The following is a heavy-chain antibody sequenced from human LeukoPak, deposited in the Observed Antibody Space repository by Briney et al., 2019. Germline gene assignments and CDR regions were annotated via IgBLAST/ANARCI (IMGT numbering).Heavy chain of an antibody. V-gene: IGHV3-30*02. J-gene: IGHJ4*02. CDR3: AKDPEKRIAAEFGY. Sequence: GGSLRLSCAASGFIFSNYGMHWVRQAPGKGLEWVAFIRYDGSNKYYADSVKGRFTISRDNSKNTLYLQMNSLRAEDTAVYYCAKDPEKRIAAEFGYWGQGTLVTVSS. CDR2: IRYDGSNK. D-gene: IGHD6-13*01. CDR1: GFIFSNYG.